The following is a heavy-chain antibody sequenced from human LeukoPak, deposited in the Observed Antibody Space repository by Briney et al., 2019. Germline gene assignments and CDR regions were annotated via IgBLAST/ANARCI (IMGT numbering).Heavy chain of an antibody. CDR1: GFTFSNYW. CDR2: INTDGSNT. Sequence: GGSLRLSCAASGFTFSNYWMHWVRQAPGKGLVWVSRINTDGSNTIYAASVKGRSTISRDNAKNTLYLQMNSLRAEDTAVYYCARVNGELPDYWGQGTLVTVSS. J-gene: IGHJ4*02. V-gene: IGHV3-74*01. D-gene: IGHD1-26*01. CDR3: ARVNGELPDY.